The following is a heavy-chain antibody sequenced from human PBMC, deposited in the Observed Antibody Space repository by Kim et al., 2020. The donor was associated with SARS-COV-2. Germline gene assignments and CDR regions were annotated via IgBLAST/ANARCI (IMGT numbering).Heavy chain of an antibody. Sequence: SVKGRFTISRDNSKNTLYLQMNSLRAEDTAVYYCAKGWEYYYDSSGYTDYWGQGTLVTVSS. D-gene: IGHD3-22*01. V-gene: IGHV3-23*01. J-gene: IGHJ4*02. CDR3: AKGWEYYYDSSGYTDY.